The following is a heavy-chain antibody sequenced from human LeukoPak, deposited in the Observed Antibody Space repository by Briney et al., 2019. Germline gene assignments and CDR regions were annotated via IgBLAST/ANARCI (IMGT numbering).Heavy chain of an antibody. V-gene: IGHV4-59*11. CDR1: GGSISSHY. J-gene: IGHJ5*01. Sequence: SETLSLTCTVSGGSISSHYWSWIRQPPGKGLEWIGYTYYRGSTNYNPSLKSRVTMSVDTSKNHFSLKVRSVTAADTAVYYCARMSDWFDSWGQGTLVTVSS. CDR2: TYYRGST. CDR3: ARMSDWFDS.